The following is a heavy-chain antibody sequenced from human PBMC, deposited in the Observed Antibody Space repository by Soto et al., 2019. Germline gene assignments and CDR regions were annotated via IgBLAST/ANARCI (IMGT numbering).Heavy chain of an antibody. CDR1: GFTFSSYG. CDR3: AKVAYSSGWYFENFQH. D-gene: IGHD6-19*01. CDR2: ISYDGSNK. Sequence: QVQLVESGGGVVQPGRSLRLSCAASGFTFSSYGMHWVRQAPGKGLEWVAVISYDGSNKYYADSVKGRFTISRDNSKNTLYLQMNSLRAEDTAVYYCAKVAYSSGWYFENFQHWGQGTLVTVSS. V-gene: IGHV3-30*18. J-gene: IGHJ1*01.